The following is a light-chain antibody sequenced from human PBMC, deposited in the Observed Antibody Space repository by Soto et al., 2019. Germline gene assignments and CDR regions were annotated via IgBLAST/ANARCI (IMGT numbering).Light chain of an antibody. CDR3: NSYTSGSTLV. J-gene: IGLJ2*01. Sequence: QSVLTQPASVSGSPGQSITISCTGTSSDVGAYDYVSWYQQHPGKAPKLMIYDVNDRPSGVSNRFSGSKSGNTASLTISGLQAEDEADYYCNSYTSGSTLVFGGGTKLTVL. V-gene: IGLV2-14*01. CDR1: SSDVGAYDY. CDR2: DVN.